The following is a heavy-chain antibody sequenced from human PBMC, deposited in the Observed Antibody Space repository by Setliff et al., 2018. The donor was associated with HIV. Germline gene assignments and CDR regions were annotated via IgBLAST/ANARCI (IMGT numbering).Heavy chain of an antibody. J-gene: IGHJ4*02. CDR2: INPNNGDT. CDR1: GYIFRNHY. CDR3: ASPYENNSGPDY. Sequence: ASVKVSCKASGYIFRNHYIHWVRQAPGKGLEWMGWINPNNGDTNYEQRFQGRVTMTRDTSTTTVYMVLNRLTPGDTAVYYCASPYENNSGPDYWGQGTPVTVSS. D-gene: IGHD7-27*01. V-gene: IGHV1-2*02.